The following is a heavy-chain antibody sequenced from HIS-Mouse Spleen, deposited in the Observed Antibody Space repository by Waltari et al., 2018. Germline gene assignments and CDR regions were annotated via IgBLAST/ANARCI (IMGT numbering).Heavy chain of an antibody. D-gene: IGHD6-13*01. CDR1: GGSISSSRYY. V-gene: IGHV4-39*07. J-gene: IGHJ2*01. CDR2: IYYSGST. CDR3: AREIPYSSSWYDWYFDL. Sequence: LQQESGPGLVKPSETLSLTCTVSGGSISSSRYYWGWIRQPPGKGLEWIGSIYYSGSTYYNPSLKSRVTISVDTSKNQFSLKLSSVTAADTAVYYCAREIPYSSSWYDWYFDLWGRGTLVTVSS.